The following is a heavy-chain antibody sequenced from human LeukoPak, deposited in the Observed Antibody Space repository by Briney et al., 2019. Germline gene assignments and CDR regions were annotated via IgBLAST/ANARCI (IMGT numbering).Heavy chain of an antibody. CDR3: ASSQYCSSTSCYIYFDY. J-gene: IGHJ4*02. CDR1: GYTFTSYG. D-gene: IGHD2-2*01. V-gene: IGHV1-18*01. CDR2: ISAYNGNT. Sequence: GASVKVSCKASGYTFTSYGISWVRQAPGQGLEWMGWISAYNGNTNYAQKLQGRVTMTTDTSTSTAYMELRSLRSDDTAVYYCASSQYCSSTSCYIYFDYWGQGTLVTVSS.